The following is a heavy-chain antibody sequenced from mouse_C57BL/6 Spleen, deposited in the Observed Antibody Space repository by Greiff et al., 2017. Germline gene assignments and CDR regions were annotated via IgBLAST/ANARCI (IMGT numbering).Heavy chain of an antibody. J-gene: IGHJ2*01. D-gene: IGHD1-1*01. CDR2: ISSGSSTI. Sequence: EVMLVESGGGLVKPGGSLKLSCAASGFTFSDYGMHWVRQAPEKGLEWVAYISSGSSTIYYADTVKGRFTISRDNAKNTLFLQMTSLRSEDTAMYYCARATTVVAPFDYWGQGTTLTVSS. CDR1: GFTFSDYG. CDR3: ARATTVVAPFDY. V-gene: IGHV5-17*01.